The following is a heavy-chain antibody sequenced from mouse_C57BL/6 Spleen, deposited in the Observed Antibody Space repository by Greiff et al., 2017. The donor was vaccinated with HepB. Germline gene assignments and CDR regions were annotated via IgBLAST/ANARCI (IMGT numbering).Heavy chain of an antibody. CDR3: ARWDDYRAMDY. V-gene: IGHV3-8*01. Sequence: VQLKESGPGLAKPSQPLSLTCSVTGYSITSDYWNWIRNFPGTKLEYMGYISYSGSTYYNPSLKSRISITRDTSKNQYYLQLTSVTTEDTATYYCARWDDYRAMDYWGQGTSVTVSS. CDR2: ISYSGST. D-gene: IGHD2-4*01. J-gene: IGHJ4*01. CDR1: GYSITSDY.